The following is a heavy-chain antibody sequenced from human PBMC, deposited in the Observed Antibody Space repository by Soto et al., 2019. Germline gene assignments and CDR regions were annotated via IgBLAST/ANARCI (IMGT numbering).Heavy chain of an antibody. D-gene: IGHD3-10*01. CDR2: IYHSGST. V-gene: IGHV4-30-2*01. CDR3: AREPGV. CDR1: GGSIRSGGYS. J-gene: IGHJ4*02. Sequence: PSETLSLTCAFSGGSIRSGGYSWSWIRKPPGKGLEWIGYIYHSGSTYYNPSLKSRVTISVDTSKNQFSLKLSSVIAADTAVYYCAREPGVWGQGSLVTVSS.